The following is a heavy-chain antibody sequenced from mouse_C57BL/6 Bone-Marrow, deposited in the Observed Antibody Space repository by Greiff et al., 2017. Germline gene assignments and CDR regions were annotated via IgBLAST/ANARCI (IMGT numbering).Heavy chain of an antibody. D-gene: IGHD4-1*01. CDR2: IYPTSGRT. V-gene: IGHV1-55*01. J-gene: IGHJ2*01. CDR3: ARSGPLGRNFDY. CDR1: GYTFTSYW. Sequence: QVQLQQSGAELVKPGASVKMSCKASGYTFTSYWITWVKQRPGQGLEWIGDIYPTSGRTNYNEKFKSKAILTVDTSSNTAYMQLSSLTSEDSAVFYCARSGPLGRNFDYWGQGTTLSVSS.